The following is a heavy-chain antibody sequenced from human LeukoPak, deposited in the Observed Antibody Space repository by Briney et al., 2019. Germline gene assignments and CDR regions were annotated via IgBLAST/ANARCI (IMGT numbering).Heavy chain of an antibody. J-gene: IGHJ3*02. Sequence: SQTLSLTCTVSGGSISSGDYYWSWIRQPPGKGLEWIGYIYYSGSTYYNPSLKSRVTISVDTSKNQFSLKLSSVTAADTAVYYCARGAVVVVPAASAIAFDIWGQGTMVTVSS. CDR3: ARGAVVVVPAASAIAFDI. CDR2: IYYSGST. D-gene: IGHD2-2*01. V-gene: IGHV4-30-4*01. CDR1: GGSISSGDYY.